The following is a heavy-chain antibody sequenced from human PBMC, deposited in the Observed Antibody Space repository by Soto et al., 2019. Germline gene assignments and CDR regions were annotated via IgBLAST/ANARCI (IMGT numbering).Heavy chain of an antibody. CDR3: ARYTYYDFWSGYNYYYYGMDV. V-gene: IGHV4-61*01. CDR2: IYYSGST. Sequence: ASETLSLTCTVSGGSVSSGSYYWSWIRQPPGKGLEWIGYIYYSGSTNYNPSLKSRVTISVDTSKNQFSLKLSSVTAADTAVYYCARYTYYDFWSGYNYYYYGMDVWGQGTTVTVSS. D-gene: IGHD3-3*01. J-gene: IGHJ6*02. CDR1: GGSVSSGSYY.